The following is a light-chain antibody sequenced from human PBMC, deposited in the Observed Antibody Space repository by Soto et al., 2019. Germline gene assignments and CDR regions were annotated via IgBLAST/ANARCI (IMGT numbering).Light chain of an antibody. Sequence: EIVVTQSPGTLSLSPGERATLSCRASQSVSSNYLAWYQQKPGQAPRLLIYGASSRASDIPDRFSGSGSGTDFTLIISRLEPEDFAMYYCQQYGSTPFTFGHGTKVYIK. CDR2: GAS. CDR3: QQYGSTPFT. CDR1: QSVSSNY. J-gene: IGKJ3*01. V-gene: IGKV3-20*01.